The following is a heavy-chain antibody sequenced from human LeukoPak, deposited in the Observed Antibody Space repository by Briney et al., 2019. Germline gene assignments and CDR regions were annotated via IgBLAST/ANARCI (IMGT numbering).Heavy chain of an antibody. V-gene: IGHV3-74*01. CDR3: AKEIYGDSTGGRFQY. CDR2: INTDGSST. D-gene: IGHD4-17*01. CDR1: GFIFSSYW. J-gene: IGHJ1*01. Sequence: GGSLRLSCAASGFIFSSYWMHWVRHAPGKGLAWVSRINTDGSSTSYADSVKGRFTISRDNAKNTLYLQMNSLRAEDTAVYYCAKEIYGDSTGGRFQYWGQGTLVTVSS.